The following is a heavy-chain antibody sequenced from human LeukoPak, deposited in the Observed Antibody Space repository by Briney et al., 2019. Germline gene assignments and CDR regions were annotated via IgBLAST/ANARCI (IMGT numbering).Heavy chain of an antibody. CDR1: GGSISSYY. D-gene: IGHD5-24*01. CDR3: ARDGVEMATDY. Sequence: PSETLSLTCTVSGGSISSYYWSWIRQPAGKGLEWIGNIYISGNTNYNPSLKSRVTISVVTSKNQFSLKLSSVTAADTAVYYCARDGVEMATDYWGQGTLVTVSS. V-gene: IGHV4-4*07. CDR2: IYISGNT. J-gene: IGHJ4*02.